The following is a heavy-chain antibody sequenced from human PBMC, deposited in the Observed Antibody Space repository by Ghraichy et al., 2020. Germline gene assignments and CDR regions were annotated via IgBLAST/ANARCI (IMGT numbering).Heavy chain of an antibody. J-gene: IGHJ6*02. V-gene: IGHV1-69*13. CDR1: GGTFSSYA. CDR2: IIPIFGTA. CDR3: AGRGTSCYSPLVEGFCAYYYYYGMDV. D-gene: IGHD2-2*01. Sequence: SVKVSCKASGGTFSSYAISWVRQAPGQGLEWMGGIIPIFGTANYAQKFQGRVTITADESTSTAYMELSSLRSEDTAVYYCAGRGTSCYSPLVEGFCAYYYYYGMDVWGQGTTVTVSS.